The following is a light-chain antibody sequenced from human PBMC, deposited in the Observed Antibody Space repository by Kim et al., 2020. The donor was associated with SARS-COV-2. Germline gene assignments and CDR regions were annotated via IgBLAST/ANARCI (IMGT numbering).Light chain of an antibody. CDR2: EAS. J-gene: IGKJ1*01. V-gene: IGKV1-5*03. Sequence: SASVQDRVIITCRTSQRFGDSLAWYQQKPGKAPKLLIYEASTLESGVPSRFSGNGSGTEFTLTISSLQPDDFATYYCQQYTSDWTFGQWTKVEIK. CDR3: QQYTSDWT. CDR1: QRFGDS.